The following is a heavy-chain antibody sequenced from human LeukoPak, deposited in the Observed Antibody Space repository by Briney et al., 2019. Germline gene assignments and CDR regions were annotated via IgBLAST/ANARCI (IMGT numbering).Heavy chain of an antibody. D-gene: IGHD2-21*02. CDR2: ISAYNGNT. J-gene: IGHJ4*02. V-gene: IGHV1-18*01. CDR1: GGTFSSYA. Sequence: ASVKVSCKASGGTFSSYAISWVRQAPGQGLEWMGWISAYNGNTNYAQKLQGRVTMTTDTSTSTAYMELRSLRSDDTAVYYCARDTRAYCGGDCYPLNFDYWGQGTLVTVSS. CDR3: ARDTRAYCGGDCYPLNFDY.